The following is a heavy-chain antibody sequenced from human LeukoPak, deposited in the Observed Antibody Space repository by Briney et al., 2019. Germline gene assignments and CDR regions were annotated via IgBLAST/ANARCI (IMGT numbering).Heavy chain of an antibody. V-gene: IGHV1-69*02. Sequence: SVKVSRKASGGTFSSYTISWVRQAPGQGLEWMGRIIPILGIANYAQKFQGRVTITADKSTSTAYMELSSLRSEDTAVYYCARGGRDTPDWFDPWGQGTLVTVSS. CDR3: ARGGRDTPDWFDP. CDR2: IIPILGIA. J-gene: IGHJ5*02. D-gene: IGHD5-18*01. CDR1: GGTFSSYT.